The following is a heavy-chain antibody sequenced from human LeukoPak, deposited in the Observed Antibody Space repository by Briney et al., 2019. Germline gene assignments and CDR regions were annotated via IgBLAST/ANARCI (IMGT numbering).Heavy chain of an antibody. CDR2: ISYDGSNK. D-gene: IGHD4-17*01. Sequence: GGFLRLSCAASGFTFSSYGMHWVRQAPGKGLEWVAVISYDGSNKYYADSVKGRFTISRDNSKNTLYLQMNSLRAEDTAVYYCAKVMVTTVTNYDYYYGMDVWGQGTTVTVSS. V-gene: IGHV3-30*18. J-gene: IGHJ6*02. CDR1: GFTFSSYG. CDR3: AKVMVTTVTNYDYYYGMDV.